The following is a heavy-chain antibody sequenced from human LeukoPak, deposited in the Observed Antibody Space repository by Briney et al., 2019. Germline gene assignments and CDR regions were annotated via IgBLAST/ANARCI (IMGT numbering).Heavy chain of an antibody. Sequence: SETLSLTCTVSGGSLEGLYWSWIRQSPEKGLEWIGNVFHTGGTSYNLSLKSRVTISVDTSRNQFSLTMTSMTAADTAIYYCTRGGGSGYYFGIPRYYFDAWGQGVLVTVSS. J-gene: IGHJ4*02. V-gene: IGHV4-59*11. D-gene: IGHD3-22*01. CDR2: VFHTGGT. CDR3: TRGGGSGYYFGIPRYYFDA. CDR1: GGSLEGLY.